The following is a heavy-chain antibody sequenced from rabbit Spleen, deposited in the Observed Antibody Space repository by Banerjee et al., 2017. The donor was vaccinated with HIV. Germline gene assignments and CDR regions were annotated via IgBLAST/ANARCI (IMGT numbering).Heavy chain of an antibody. Sequence: QEQLEESGGGLVKPEGSLTLTCKASGVSLNDKDVMCWVRQAPGKGLEWTGCVSDNGSGSTYYATWARGRFTISKTSSTTVTLQLNSLTAADTATYFCVRTWWLWGPGTLVTVS. J-gene: IGHJ4*01. CDR3: VRTWWL. V-gene: IGHV1S45*01. D-gene: IGHD3-1*01. CDR2: VSDNGSGST. CDR1: GVSLNDKDV.